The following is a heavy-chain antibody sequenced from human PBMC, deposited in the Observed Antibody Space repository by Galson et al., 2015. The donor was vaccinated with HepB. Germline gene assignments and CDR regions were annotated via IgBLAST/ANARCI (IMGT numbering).Heavy chain of an antibody. J-gene: IGHJ4*02. CDR2: IYYFGST. V-gene: IGHV4-59*01. D-gene: IGHD6-19*01. CDR1: GGSLSFSY. Sequence: SETLSLTCTVSGGSLSFSYWSWIRQPPGKGLEWIGYIYYFGSTNYNPSLKRRVTISIDTSKNQFSLNLSSVTTADTAVYYCAKDSSGWSFEYWGQGSLVTVSS. CDR3: AKDSSGWSFEY.